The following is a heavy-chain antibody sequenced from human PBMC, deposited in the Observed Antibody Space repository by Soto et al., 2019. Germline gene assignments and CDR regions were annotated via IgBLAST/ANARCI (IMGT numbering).Heavy chain of an antibody. CDR2: ISSSGSTI. J-gene: IGHJ5*02. CDR3: ARDWRKRSGSYFWNNWFDP. V-gene: IGHV3-11*01. Sequence: GGSLRLSCAASGFTFSDYYMSWIRQAPGKGLEWVSYISSSGSTIYYADSVKGRFTISRDNAKNSLYLQMNSLRAEDTAVYYCARDWRKRSGSYFWNNWFDPWGQGTLVTVSS. D-gene: IGHD1-26*01. CDR1: GFTFSDYY.